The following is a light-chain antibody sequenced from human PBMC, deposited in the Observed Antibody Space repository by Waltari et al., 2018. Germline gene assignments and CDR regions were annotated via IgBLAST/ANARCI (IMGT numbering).Light chain of an antibody. CDR2: GAS. CDR3: QHYVRLPVT. J-gene: IGKJ1*01. V-gene: IGKV3-20*01. CDR1: QSVGTF. Sequence: IVLTQSPGPLSLSPGERATLSCRASQSVGTFLVWYQQKPGQAPRLLIQGASTRATGTPDRFSGSGSGTDFSLTISRLEPEDFAMYYCQHYVRLPVTFGQGTKVEI.